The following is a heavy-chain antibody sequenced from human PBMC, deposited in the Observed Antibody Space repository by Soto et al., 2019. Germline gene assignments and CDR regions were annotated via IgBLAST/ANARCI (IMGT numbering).Heavy chain of an antibody. CDR1: GVSISSSNYY. CDR2: IYHSGSP. CDR3: ARLGYGDSGSYEDLDT. Sequence: SETLSLTCSVSGVSISSSNYYWGWIRQAPGKGLEWIGNIYHSGSPYYNPSLKSRVTISVDTSRNLFSLNLTSVTAADTAVYYCARLGYGDSGSYEDLDTWGQGTLVTVS. D-gene: IGHD3-22*01. J-gene: IGHJ5*02. V-gene: IGHV4-39*01.